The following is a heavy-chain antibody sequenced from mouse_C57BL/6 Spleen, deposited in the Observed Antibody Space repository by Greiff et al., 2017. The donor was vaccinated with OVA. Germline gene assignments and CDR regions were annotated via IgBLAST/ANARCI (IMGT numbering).Heavy chain of an antibody. CDR1: GFTFSSYA. CDR3: ARGDYGNYEGYFDY. V-gene: IGHV5-4*01. Sequence: EVQGVESGGGLVKPGGSLKLSCAASGFTFSSYAMSWVRQTPEKRLEWVATISDGGSYTYYPDNVKGRFTISRDNAKNNLYLQMSHLKSEDTAMYYCARGDYGNYEGYFDYWGQGTTLTVSS. J-gene: IGHJ2*01. D-gene: IGHD2-1*01. CDR2: ISDGGSYT.